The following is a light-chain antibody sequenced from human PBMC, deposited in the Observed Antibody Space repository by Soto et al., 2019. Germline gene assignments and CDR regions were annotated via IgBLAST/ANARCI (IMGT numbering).Light chain of an antibody. CDR1: SGHNTYS. J-gene: IGLJ2*01. CDR2: LKSDGSH. CDR3: QIWATGIQV. V-gene: IGLV4-69*01. Sequence: QPALTQSPSASASLGASVKLTCTLSSGHNTYSIAWHQQQPEKGPRFLMKLKSDGSHSRGDGIPDRFSGSSSGAERYLTISSLQSEDEADYYCQIWATGIQVFGGGTKLTVL.